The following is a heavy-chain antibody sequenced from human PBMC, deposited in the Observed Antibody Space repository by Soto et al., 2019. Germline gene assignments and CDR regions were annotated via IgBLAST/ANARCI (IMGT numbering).Heavy chain of an antibody. CDR1: GFTFSSFE. CDR3: ARPPAQTVVVAFDI. Sequence: GGSLRLSCAASGFTFSSFEMNWVRQAPGKGLQWVSYISSTGNTVYYADSVKGRFTISRDNAKNSLYLQMNSLRADDTALYYCARPPAQTVVVAFDIWGQGAMVTVSS. D-gene: IGHD1-1*01. J-gene: IGHJ3*02. CDR2: ISSTGNTV. V-gene: IGHV3-48*03.